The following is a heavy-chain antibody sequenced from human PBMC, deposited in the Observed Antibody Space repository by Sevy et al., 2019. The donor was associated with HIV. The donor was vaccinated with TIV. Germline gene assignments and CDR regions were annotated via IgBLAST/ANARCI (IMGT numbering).Heavy chain of an antibody. D-gene: IGHD3-3*01. CDR1: GFTFSSYA. Sequence: GGSLRLSCAASGFTFSSYAMHWVRQAPGKGLEWVAVISSDGSNKYYSDSVKGRFTISRDNSKNTLYLQMNSLRAEDTAVYYCARQYYDFWSGYFYYYYGMDVWGQGTTVTVSS. CDR3: ARQYYDFWSGYFYYYYGMDV. V-gene: IGHV3-30*04. J-gene: IGHJ6*02. CDR2: ISSDGSNK.